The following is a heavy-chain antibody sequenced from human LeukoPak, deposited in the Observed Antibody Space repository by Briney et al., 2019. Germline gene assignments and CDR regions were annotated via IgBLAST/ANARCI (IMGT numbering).Heavy chain of an antibody. J-gene: IGHJ4*02. CDR2: ISSSSSTI. V-gene: IGHV3-48*02. CDR3: ARARASGRSGFDY. CDR1: GLTVSSYS. Sequence: GGSLGLSCAASGLTVSSYSMNWVRQAPGKGLEWVSYISSSSSTIYYADSVKGRFTISRDNAKNSLYLQMNSLRDEDTAVYYCARARASGRSGFDYWGQGTLVTVSS. D-gene: IGHD2-15*01.